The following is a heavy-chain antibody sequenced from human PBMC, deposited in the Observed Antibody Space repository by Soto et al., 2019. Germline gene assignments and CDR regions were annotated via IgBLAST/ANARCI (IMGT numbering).Heavy chain of an antibody. Sequence: SESLSLTCTVSGGSIISYYWSWIRQPPGKGLEWIEYIYYSGSTNYNPSLKSRVTISVDTSKNQFSLKLSSVTAADTAVYYCAGPGYDVWSGYYNDFEICENGTM. D-gene: IGHD3-3*01. CDR3: AGPGYDVWSGYYNDFEI. V-gene: IGHV4-59*01. CDR2: IYYSGST. J-gene: IGHJ3*02. CDR1: GGSIISYY.